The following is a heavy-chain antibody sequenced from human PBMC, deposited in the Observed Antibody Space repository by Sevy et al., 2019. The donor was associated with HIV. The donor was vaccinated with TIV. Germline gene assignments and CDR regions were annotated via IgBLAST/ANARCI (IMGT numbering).Heavy chain of an antibody. CDR2: IIHSGST. D-gene: IGHD5-18*01. CDR3: ARGLARSTPNQKRGYNYGSDY. Sequence: SETLSLTCAVYGGSFSGYYSSWIRQPPGKGLEWIGEIIHSGSTNYNPSLKSRVTMSLDTSKNQFSLKLSSVTAAYTAVYYCARGLARSTPNQKRGYNYGSDYWGQGTLVTVSS. V-gene: IGHV4-34*01. J-gene: IGHJ4*02. CDR1: GGSFSGYY.